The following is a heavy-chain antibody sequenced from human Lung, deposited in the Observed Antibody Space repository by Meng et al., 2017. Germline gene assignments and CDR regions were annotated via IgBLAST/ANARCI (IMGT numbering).Heavy chain of an antibody. D-gene: IGHD2-15*01. CDR2: IYYSGST. J-gene: IGHJ4*02. CDR1: GGSISSYY. Sequence: QVQLQESGPGLGKPSGTLSLTCTVPGGSISSYYWSWIRQPPGKGLEWIGYIYYSGSTTYNPSLKSRVTISVDTSKNQFSLNLSSVTAADTAVYYCARGGWSLDYWGQGTLVTVSS. V-gene: IGHV4-59*08. CDR3: ARGGWSLDY.